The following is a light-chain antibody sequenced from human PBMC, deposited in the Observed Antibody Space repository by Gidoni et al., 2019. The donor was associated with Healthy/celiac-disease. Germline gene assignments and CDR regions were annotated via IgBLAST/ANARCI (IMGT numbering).Light chain of an antibody. Sequence: DIQMTQSPSSLSASVGDRVTITCRASQSISSYLNWYQQKPGKAPKLLIYAASSLQSGVPSRFSGSGSGTDFILTISSLQPEDFATYYCQQSYSTPRTFGPGTKVDNK. CDR1: QSISSY. J-gene: IGKJ3*01. CDR2: AAS. V-gene: IGKV1-39*01. CDR3: QQSYSTPRT.